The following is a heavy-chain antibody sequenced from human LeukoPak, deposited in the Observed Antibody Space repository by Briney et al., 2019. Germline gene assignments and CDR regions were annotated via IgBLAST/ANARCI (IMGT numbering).Heavy chain of an antibody. Sequence: ASETLSLTCAVYGGSFSGYYWSWIRQPPGKGLEWIGEINHSGSTNYNPSLKSRVTISVDTSKNQFSLKLSSVTAADTAVYYCARLTQAPLLYASGWFDPWGQGTLVTVSS. CDR1: GGSFSGYY. CDR3: ARLTQAPLLYASGWFDP. J-gene: IGHJ5*02. D-gene: IGHD2-2*02. V-gene: IGHV4-34*01. CDR2: INHSGST.